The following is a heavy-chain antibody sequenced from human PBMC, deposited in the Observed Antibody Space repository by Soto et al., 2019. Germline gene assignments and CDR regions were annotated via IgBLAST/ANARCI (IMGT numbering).Heavy chain of an antibody. Sequence: ASVKVSCKASGYTFTSYYMHWVRQAPGQGLEWMGIINPSGGSTSYAQKFQGRVTMTRDTSTGTVYMELSSLRSEDTAVYYCARDDFWSGYALEYYYYYGMDVWGQGTTVTVSS. V-gene: IGHV1-46*01. J-gene: IGHJ6*02. D-gene: IGHD3-3*01. CDR1: GYTFTSYY. CDR3: ARDDFWSGYALEYYYYYGMDV. CDR2: INPSGGST.